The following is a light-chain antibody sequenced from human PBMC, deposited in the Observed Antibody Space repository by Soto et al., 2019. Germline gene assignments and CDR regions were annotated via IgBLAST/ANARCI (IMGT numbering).Light chain of an antibody. CDR2: GAS. J-gene: IGKJ1*01. CDR3: QQYITWTRT. V-gene: IGKV3-15*01. Sequence: MTQSPASLSVSPGGRVTLSCRASQSVSSNLAWYQKRPGQDPRLLIFGASARATGVPARFSGSGSGTEFNLSISRLQSEDFAVYECQQYITWTRTFGQGTKLDIK. CDR1: QSVSSN.